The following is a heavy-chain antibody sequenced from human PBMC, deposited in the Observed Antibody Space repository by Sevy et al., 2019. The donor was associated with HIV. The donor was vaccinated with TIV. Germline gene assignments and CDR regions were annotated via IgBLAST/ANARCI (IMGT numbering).Heavy chain of an antibody. CDR3: AKDSSAAAAGVYGYYYYGMDV. J-gene: IGHJ6*02. CDR1: GFTFSSYG. V-gene: IGHV3-30*02. D-gene: IGHD6-13*01. Sequence: GGSLRLSCAASGFTFSSYGMHWVRQAPGKGLEWVAFIRYDGSNKYYADSVKGRFTISRDNSKNTLYLQMNSLRAEDTAVYYCAKDSSAAAAGVYGYYYYGMDVWGQGPTVTVSS. CDR2: IRYDGSNK.